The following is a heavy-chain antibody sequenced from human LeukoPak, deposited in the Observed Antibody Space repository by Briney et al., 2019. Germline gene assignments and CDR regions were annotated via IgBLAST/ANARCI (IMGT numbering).Heavy chain of an antibody. D-gene: IGHD3-22*01. CDR1: GFTFSSYE. CDR2: ISYDGSNE. CDR3: ARHDNYYVSSGPFDS. Sequence: QPGGSLRLSCAASGFTFSSYEMNWVRQAPGKGLEWVAIISYDGSNEYYADSVKGRFTISRDNSKNTLYLQMNSLRAADTAVYYCARHDNYYVSSGPFDSWGQGTLVTVSS. V-gene: IGHV3-30*04. J-gene: IGHJ4*02.